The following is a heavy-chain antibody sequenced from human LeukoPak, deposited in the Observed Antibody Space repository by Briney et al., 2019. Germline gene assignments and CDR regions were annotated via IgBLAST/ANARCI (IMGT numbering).Heavy chain of an antibody. Sequence: GGSLRLSCAASGFTFSDYYMSWIRQAPGKGLEWVSYISSSGSTIYYADSVKGRFTISRDNAKNSLYLQMNSLRAEDTAVYYCAKDPFSGRMGAFDIWGQGTMVTVSS. CDR1: GFTFSDYY. CDR2: ISSSGSTI. V-gene: IGHV3-11*01. CDR3: AKDPFSGRMGAFDI. D-gene: IGHD1-26*01. J-gene: IGHJ3*02.